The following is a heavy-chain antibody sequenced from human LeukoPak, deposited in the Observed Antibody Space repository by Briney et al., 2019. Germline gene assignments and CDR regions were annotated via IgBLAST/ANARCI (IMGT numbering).Heavy chain of an antibody. D-gene: IGHD3-3*01. Sequence: SETLSLTCTVSGGSISSYYWSWIRQPTGKGLEWIGRIYTSGSTNYNPSLKSRVTMSVDTSKNQFSLKLSSVTAADTAVYYCARDSGLSDFWSGYLDYWGQGTLVTVSS. J-gene: IGHJ4*02. CDR1: GGSISSYY. CDR3: ARDSGLSDFWSGYLDY. V-gene: IGHV4-4*07. CDR2: IYTSGST.